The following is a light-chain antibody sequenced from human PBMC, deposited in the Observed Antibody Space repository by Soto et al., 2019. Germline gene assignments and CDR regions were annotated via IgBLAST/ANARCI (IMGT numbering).Light chain of an antibody. V-gene: IGLV2-11*01. CDR1: SSDVGGYNY. Sequence: ALTQPRSVSGSPGQSVTISCTGTSSDVGGYNYVSWYQQHPGNAPKLMICDVSKRPSGVPDRFSGSKSGNTASLTISGLQAEDEADYYCCSYAGGPYVFGTGTKLTVL. CDR3: CSYAGGPYV. J-gene: IGLJ1*01. CDR2: DVS.